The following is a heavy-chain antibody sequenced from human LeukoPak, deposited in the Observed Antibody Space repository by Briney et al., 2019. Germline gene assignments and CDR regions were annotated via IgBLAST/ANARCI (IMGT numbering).Heavy chain of an antibody. Sequence: PGGSLRLSCAASGFMFSNFGMSWVRQGPGKGPEWVSSITGNDLSTYYADSVRGRFTISRDNSKNTMYLQMNSLRDEDTATYFCARSRYASGRGAFDYWGRGTPVTVSS. CDR2: ITGNDLST. CDR1: GFMFSNFG. J-gene: IGHJ4*02. V-gene: IGHV3-23*01. D-gene: IGHD6-19*01. CDR3: ARSRYASGRGAFDY.